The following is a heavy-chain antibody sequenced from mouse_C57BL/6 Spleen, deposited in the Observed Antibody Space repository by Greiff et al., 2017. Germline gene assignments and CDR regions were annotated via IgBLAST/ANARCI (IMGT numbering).Heavy chain of an antibody. CDR3: ARGAYGNYAMDY. D-gene: IGHD2-1*01. V-gene: IGHV1-50*01. Sequence: VQLQQPGAELVKPGASVKLSCKASGYTFTSYWMQWVKQRPGQGLEWIGEIDPSDSYTNYNQKFKGKATLTVDTSSSTAYMQLSSLTSEDSAVYYGARGAYGNYAMDYWGQGTSVTVSS. CDR2: IDPSDSYT. J-gene: IGHJ4*01. CDR1: GYTFTSYW.